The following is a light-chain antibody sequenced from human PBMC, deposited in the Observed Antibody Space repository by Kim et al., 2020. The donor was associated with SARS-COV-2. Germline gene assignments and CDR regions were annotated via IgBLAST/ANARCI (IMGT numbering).Light chain of an antibody. CDR1: QHVNIDY. V-gene: IGKV3-20*01. Sequence: SPGERATLSCRASQHVNIDYLAWYQQKPGQAPRLLISGESTRAIGIPGRFSVSGSGTDFTLVISGLEPEDSAVYYCQQYDDSRLTFGGGTKVDIK. CDR2: GES. CDR3: QQYDDSRLT. J-gene: IGKJ4*01.